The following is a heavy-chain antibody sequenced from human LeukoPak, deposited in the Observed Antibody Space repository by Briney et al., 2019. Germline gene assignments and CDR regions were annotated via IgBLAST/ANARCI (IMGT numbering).Heavy chain of an antibody. D-gene: IGHD3-10*01. CDR2: IGTAGDP. CDR3: ARALRVRGVMSGAFDI. CDR1: GFTFSSYD. V-gene: IGHV3-13*05. Sequence: GGSLRLSWAASGFTFSSYDMHWVRQATEKGLEWVSAIGTAGDPYYPGSVKGRFTISRENAKNSLYLQMNSLRAGDTAVYYCARALRVRGVMSGAFDIWGQGTMVTVSS. J-gene: IGHJ3*02.